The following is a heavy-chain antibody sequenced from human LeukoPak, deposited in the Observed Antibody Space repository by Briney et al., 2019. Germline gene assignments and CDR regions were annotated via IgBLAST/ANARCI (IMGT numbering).Heavy chain of an antibody. V-gene: IGHV1-2*02. CDR1: GYTFTDYY. D-gene: IGHD6-13*01. CDR2: INPNSGGT. J-gene: IGHJ6*03. CDR3: ARGAAAGAHYYYYYMDV. Sequence: GASVKVSCKASGYTFTDYYIHWVRQAPGQGLEWMGWINPNSGGTNFGDKFQGRVAMTRDTSISADYMQLSRLRSDDTAVYFCARGAAAGAHYYYYYMDVWGKGTTVTVS.